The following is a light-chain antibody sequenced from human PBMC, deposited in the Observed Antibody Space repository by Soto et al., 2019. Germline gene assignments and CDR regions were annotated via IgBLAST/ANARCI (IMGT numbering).Light chain of an antibody. Sequence: EIVLTQSPGTLSLSPGERATLSCRASQSVSSSYLAWYQQKPGQAPRLLIYGASSMATGIPDRFSGSGSGKDFTLTIRRLEPEDFAVYYWQQYGSSPGAFGGGTKEEIK. CDR3: QQYGSSPGA. CDR2: GAS. J-gene: IGKJ4*01. CDR1: QSVSSSY. V-gene: IGKV3-20*01.